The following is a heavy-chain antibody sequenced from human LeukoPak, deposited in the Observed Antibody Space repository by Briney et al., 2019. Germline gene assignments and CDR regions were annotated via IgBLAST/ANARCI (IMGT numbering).Heavy chain of an antibody. Sequence: ASVKVSCKASGYTFTSYDINWVRQATGQGLEWMGWMNPNSGNTGYAQKFQGRVTITRNTSISTAYMELSSLRSEDTAVYYCARVARGDDFWSGYYVSSYYYYVDVWGKGTTVTVSS. V-gene: IGHV1-8*03. J-gene: IGHJ6*03. D-gene: IGHD3-3*01. CDR2: MNPNSGNT. CDR1: GYTFTSYD. CDR3: ARVARGDDFWSGYYVSSYYYYVDV.